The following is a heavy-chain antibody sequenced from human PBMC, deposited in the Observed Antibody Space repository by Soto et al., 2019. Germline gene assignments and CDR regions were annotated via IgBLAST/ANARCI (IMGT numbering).Heavy chain of an antibody. CDR2: IHYGGTT. V-gene: IGHV4-34*01. D-gene: IGHD4-17*01. CDR1: GGSIGSYFNNYY. CDR3: ARGHRRSVLPTSLLTSYWFET. Sequence: QVQLQQWGAGLLKPSETLSLTCAVYGGSIGSYFNNYYWSWIRQTPGKGLEWIGAIHYGGTTNYNPCLKTRIIRSLDPPKNQFSLKGKSVTAADTATYYCARGHRRSVLPTSLLTSYWFETWGQGPLVSVSS. J-gene: IGHJ5*02.